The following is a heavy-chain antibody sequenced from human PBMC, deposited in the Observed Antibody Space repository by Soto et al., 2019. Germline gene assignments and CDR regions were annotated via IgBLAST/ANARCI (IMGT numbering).Heavy chain of an antibody. D-gene: IGHD2-2*01. J-gene: IGHJ5*02. CDR1: GYTFTSYG. V-gene: IGHV1-18*01. CDR3: ARAVAVPAAASIWFDP. CDR2: ISAYNGNT. Sequence: ASVKVSCKASGYTFTSYGISWVRQAPGQGLEWMGWISAYNGNTNYAQKLQGRVTITADESTSTAYMELSSLRSEDTAVYYCARAVAVPAAASIWFDPWGQGTLVTVSS.